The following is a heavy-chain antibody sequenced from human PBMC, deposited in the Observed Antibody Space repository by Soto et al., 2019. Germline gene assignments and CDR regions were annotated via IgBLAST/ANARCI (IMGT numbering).Heavy chain of an antibody. J-gene: IGHJ4*02. CDR2: ISYDGSNK. CDR3: AKDTAARPRLLYYFDY. D-gene: IGHD6-6*01. V-gene: IGHV3-30*18. Sequence: AGGSLRLSCAASGFTFSSYGMHWVRQAPGKGLEWVAVISYDGSNKYYADSVKGRFTISRDNSKNTLYLQMNSLRAEDTAVYYCAKDTAARPRLLYYFDYWGQGTLVTVSS. CDR1: GFTFSSYG.